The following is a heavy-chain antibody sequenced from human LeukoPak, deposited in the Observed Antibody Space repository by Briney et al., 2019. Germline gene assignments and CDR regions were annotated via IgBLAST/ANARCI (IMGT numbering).Heavy chain of an antibody. CDR3: ASTHGGRGYTYGYGDFDY. CDR2: ISSSSSYI. CDR1: GFTFSSYS. V-gene: IGHV3-21*01. Sequence: PGGSLRLSCAASGFTFSSYSMNWVRQAPGKGLEWVSSISSSSSYIYYADSVKGRFTISRDNAENSLFLQVNSLRAEDTAVYYCASTHGGRGYTYGYGDFDYWGQGTLVTVSS. D-gene: IGHD5-18*01. J-gene: IGHJ4*02.